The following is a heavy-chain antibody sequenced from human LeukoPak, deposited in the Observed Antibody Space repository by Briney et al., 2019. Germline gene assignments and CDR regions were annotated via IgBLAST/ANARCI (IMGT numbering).Heavy chain of an antibody. Sequence: GGSLRLSCAASGFTFSDYYMSWIRQAPGKGLEWVSYISSSGSTIYYADSVKGRFTISRDNAKNSLYLQMNSLRAEDTAIYYRGTLGGTTSWLNFWGQGTLVTVSS. CDR1: GFTFSDYY. CDR3: GTLGGTTSWLNF. V-gene: IGHV3-11*01. D-gene: IGHD2-2*01. J-gene: IGHJ4*02. CDR2: ISSSGSTI.